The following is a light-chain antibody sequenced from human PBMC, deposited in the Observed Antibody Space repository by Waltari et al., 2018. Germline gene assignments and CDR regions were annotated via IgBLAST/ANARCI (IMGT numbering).Light chain of an antibody. CDR3: NSRDSSGLRV. CDR1: SLRSYY. J-gene: IGLJ2*01. V-gene: IGLV3-19*01. CDR2: GKN. Sequence: SSELTQDPAVSVALGQTVRIPCQGDSLRSYYASWYQQKPGQAPVLVIYGKNNRPSGIPDRFSGSSSGNTASLTITGAQAEDEADYYCNSRDSSGLRVFGGGTKLTVL.